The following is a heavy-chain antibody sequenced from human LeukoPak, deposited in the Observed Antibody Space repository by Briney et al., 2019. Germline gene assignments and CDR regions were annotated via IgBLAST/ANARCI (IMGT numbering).Heavy chain of an antibody. CDR2: IYYSGST. CDR3: ARGRNYYYYGMDV. J-gene: IGHJ6*02. Sequence: SETLSLTCTVSGGSISIYYWSWIRQPPGKGLEWIGYIYYSGSTNYNPSLKSRVTISVDTSKNQFSLKLSSVTAADTAVYYCARGRNYYYYGMDVWGQGTTVTVSS. D-gene: IGHD1-14*01. CDR1: GGSISIYY. V-gene: IGHV4-59*01.